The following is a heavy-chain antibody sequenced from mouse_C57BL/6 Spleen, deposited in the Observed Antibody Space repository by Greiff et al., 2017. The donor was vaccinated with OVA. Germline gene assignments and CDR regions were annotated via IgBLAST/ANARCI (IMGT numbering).Heavy chain of an antibody. CDR1: GFSFNPYA. CDR2: IRSKSNNYAT. CDR3: VRQESFIYAMDY. D-gene: IGHD1-1*01. V-gene: IGHV10-1*01. Sequence: EVKLMESGGGLVQPKGSLKLSCAASGFSFNPYAMNWVRQAPGKGLEWVARIRSKSNNYATYYADSVKDRFTISRDDSESMLYLQMNNLKTEDTAMYYCVRQESFIYAMDYWGQGTSVTVSS. J-gene: IGHJ4*01.